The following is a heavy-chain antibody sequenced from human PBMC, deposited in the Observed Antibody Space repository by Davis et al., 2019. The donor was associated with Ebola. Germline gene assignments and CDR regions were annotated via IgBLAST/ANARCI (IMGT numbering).Heavy chain of an antibody. CDR1: GFTFSTYG. CDR3: AREQYNWNYWSNYYGMDV. Sequence: GESLKISCAASGFTFSTYGMHWVRQAPGKGLEWVAVIGDDGTYPFYADSVKGRFSISRDNSRDTLYLQMNSLRAEDTAVYYCAREQYNWNYWSNYYGMDVWGQGTTVTVSS. J-gene: IGHJ6*02. V-gene: IGHV3-33*08. D-gene: IGHD1-7*01. CDR2: IGDDGTYP.